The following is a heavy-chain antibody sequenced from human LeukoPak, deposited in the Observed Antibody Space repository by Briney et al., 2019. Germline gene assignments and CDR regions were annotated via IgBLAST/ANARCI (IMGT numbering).Heavy chain of an antibody. Sequence: AASVKVSCKVSGYTLTELSMHWVRQAPGKGLEWMGGFYPEDGETIYAQKFQGRVTMTEDTSTDTAFMELSSLRSEDTAVYYCATDAYDYVWGVARVWGQGTLVTVSS. CDR2: FYPEDGET. D-gene: IGHD3-16*01. CDR3: ATDAYDYVWGVARV. J-gene: IGHJ4*02. V-gene: IGHV1-24*01. CDR1: GYTLTELS.